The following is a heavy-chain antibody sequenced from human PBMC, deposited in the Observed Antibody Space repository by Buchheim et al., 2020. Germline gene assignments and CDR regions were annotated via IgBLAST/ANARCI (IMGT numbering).Heavy chain of an antibody. Sequence: DVQLVESGGGLVMPGGSLTLSCVTSGFFFSPFGMTWVRQAPGKGLEWVATVGSGHHTFYADLVEGRFTVSRDNARSSVYLQLNSLRAEDTAVYFCARDFSGWSRDYWGQGTL. J-gene: IGHJ4*02. CDR2: VGSGHHT. CDR1: GFFFSPFG. CDR3: ARDFSGWSRDY. V-gene: IGHV3-21*01. D-gene: IGHD6-19*01.